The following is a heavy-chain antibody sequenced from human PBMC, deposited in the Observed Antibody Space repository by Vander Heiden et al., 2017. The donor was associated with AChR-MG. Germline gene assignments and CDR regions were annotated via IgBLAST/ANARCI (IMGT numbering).Heavy chain of an antibody. Sequence: QVQLQQWGAGLLKPSETLSLTCAVYGGSFSGYYWSWIRQPPGKGLEWIGEINHSGSTNYNPSLKSRVTISVDTSKNQFSLKLSSVTAADTAVYYCARVSLYLHGNFDYWGQGTLVTVSS. CDR1: GGSFSGYY. V-gene: IGHV4-34*01. J-gene: IGHJ4*02. D-gene: IGHD3-16*02. CDR3: ARVSLYLHGNFDY. CDR2: INHSGST.